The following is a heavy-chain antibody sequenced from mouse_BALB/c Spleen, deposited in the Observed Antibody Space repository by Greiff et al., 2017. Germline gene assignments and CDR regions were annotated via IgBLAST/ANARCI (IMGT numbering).Heavy chain of an antibody. V-gene: IGHV2-2*02. J-gene: IGHJ4*01. CDR2: IWSGGST. CDR1: GFSLTSYG. D-gene: IGHD2-3*01. CDR3: ARKDEGYYFYAMDY. Sequence: VQLQESGPGLVQPSQSLSITCTVSGFSLTSYGVHWVRQSPGKGLEWLGVIWSGGSTDYNAAFISRLSISKDNSKSQVFFKMNSLQANDTAIYYCARKDEGYYFYAMDYWGQGTSVTVSS.